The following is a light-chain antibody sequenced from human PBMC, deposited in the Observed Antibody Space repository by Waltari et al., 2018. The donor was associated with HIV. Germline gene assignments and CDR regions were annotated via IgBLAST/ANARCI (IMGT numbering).Light chain of an antibody. CDR2: RSN. V-gene: IGLV1-44*01. CDR1: SSTIGRNT. CDR3: ATWDDSLNGRV. J-gene: IGLJ3*02. Sequence: QSMLTQPPSASGTPGQRVTISCSGSSSTIGRNTVNWYKQPPGTAPKLLIHRSNHRPSGVPDRFSGSKSGTSASLAISGLQSEDEADYYCATWDDSLNGRVFGGGTKLTVL.